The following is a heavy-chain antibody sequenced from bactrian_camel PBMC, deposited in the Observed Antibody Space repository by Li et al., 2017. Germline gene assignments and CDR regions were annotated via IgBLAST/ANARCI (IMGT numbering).Heavy chain of an antibody. V-gene: IGHV3S40*01. CDR1: GFTFSSYA. CDR3: ATANYGDSSMNA. D-gene: IGHD6*01. J-gene: IGHJ6*01. CDR2: INKGGGST. Sequence: VQLVESGGGLVQPGGSLRLSCAASGFTFSSYAMSWVRQAPGKGLEWVSAINKGGGSTFYAGSVKGRFTISRDNAKNTVYLQLNSLNTEDMAMYYCATANYGDSSMNAWGQGTQVTVS.